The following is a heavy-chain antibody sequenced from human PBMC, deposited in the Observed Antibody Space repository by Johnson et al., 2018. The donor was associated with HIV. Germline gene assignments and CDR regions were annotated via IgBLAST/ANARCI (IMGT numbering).Heavy chain of an antibody. J-gene: IGHJ3*01. CDR1: GFTFSDYY. Sequence: VQLVESGGGLVQPGGSLRLSCAASGFTFSDYYMTWIRQAPGKGLEWVSYISGSGGSTYYADSVKGRFTISRDNSKNTLYLQMNSLRAEDTAVYYCVKDGAHSGSHHDAFDVWGRGTVVTVSS. D-gene: IGHD1-26*01. V-gene: IGHV3-23*04. CDR2: ISGSGGST. CDR3: VKDGAHSGSHHDAFDV.